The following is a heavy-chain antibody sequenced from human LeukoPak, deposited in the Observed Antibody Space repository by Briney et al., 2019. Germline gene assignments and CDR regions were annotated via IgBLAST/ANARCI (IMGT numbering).Heavy chain of an antibody. CDR2: MNPNSGNT. V-gene: IGHV1-8*01. J-gene: IGHJ5*02. CDR3: AREDGVIVGASSDNWFDP. Sequence: ASVKVSCKASGYTITSYDINWVRQATGQGLEWMGWMNPNSGNTGYAQKFQGRVTMTRNTSISTAYMELSSLRSEDTAVYYCAREDGVIVGASSDNWFDPWGQGTLVTVSS. D-gene: IGHD1-26*01. CDR1: GYTITSYD.